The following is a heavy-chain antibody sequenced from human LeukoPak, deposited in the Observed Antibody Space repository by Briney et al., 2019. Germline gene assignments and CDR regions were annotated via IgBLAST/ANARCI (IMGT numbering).Heavy chain of an antibody. V-gene: IGHV3-9*01. J-gene: IGHJ4*02. CDR1: GFTFADYA. D-gene: IGHD6-6*01. Sequence: PGRSLRLSCSASGFTFADYAMHWVRQVPGKGLEWVSSISWNSGSIGYADSVKGRFTLSRDNAKNYLYLQMNSLIAEDTALYYCAKDRSSSSSYFDYWGQGTLATVSS. CDR2: ISWNSGSI. CDR3: AKDRSSSSSYFDY.